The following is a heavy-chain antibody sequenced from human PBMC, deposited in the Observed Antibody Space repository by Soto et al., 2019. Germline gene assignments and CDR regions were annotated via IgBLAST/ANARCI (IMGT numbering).Heavy chain of an antibody. CDR1: GGSISSSSYY. J-gene: IGHJ1*01. CDR3: ARHGVVAARPEYFQL. Sequence: SETLSLTCTVSGGSISSSSYYWGWIRQPPGKGLEWIGRIYYSGSTYYTPSLKSRVTISVDPSKNRFSVKLSSVTAADTAVYYCARHGVVAARPEYFQLWGQGTLVTVSS. CDR2: IYYSGST. D-gene: IGHD6-6*01. V-gene: IGHV4-39*01.